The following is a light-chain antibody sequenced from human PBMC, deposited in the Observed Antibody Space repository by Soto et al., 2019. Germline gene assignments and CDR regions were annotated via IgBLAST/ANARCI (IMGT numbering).Light chain of an antibody. CDR1: QSVSRY. CDR2: DTS. CDR3: QQYNNWWT. V-gene: IGKV3D-15*01. J-gene: IGKJ1*01. Sequence: EIGMSQSPSTLSVSPGERATLSCRASQSVSRYLAWYQQKPGQAPRLLIYDTSYRATGIPARFSGSGSGTEFTLTISSLQSEDFAVYYCQQYNNWWTFGQGTKVDIK.